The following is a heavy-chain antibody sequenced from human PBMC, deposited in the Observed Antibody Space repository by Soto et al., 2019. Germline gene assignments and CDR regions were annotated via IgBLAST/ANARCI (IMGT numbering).Heavy chain of an antibody. CDR2: IGTAGDT. J-gene: IGHJ4*02. V-gene: IGHV3-13*01. D-gene: IGHD2-15*01. CDR3: ARGERRYCSGGSCYFFDY. CDR1: GFTFSSYD. Sequence: GGSLRLSCAASGFTFSSYDMHWVRQATGKGLEWVSAIGTAGDTYCPGSVKGRFTISRENAKNSLYLQMNSLRARDTAVYYCARGERRYCSGGSCYFFDYWGQGTLVTVSS.